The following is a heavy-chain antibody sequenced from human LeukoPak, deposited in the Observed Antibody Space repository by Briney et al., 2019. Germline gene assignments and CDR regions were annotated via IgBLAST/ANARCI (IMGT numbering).Heavy chain of an antibody. D-gene: IGHD6-13*01. CDR2: ISAYNGNT. CDR3: ARMYSSSWYLPYYFDY. Sequence: ASVKVSCKASGYTFTSYGISWVRQAPGQGLEWMGWISAYNGNTNYAQKLQGRVTMTTDTSTRTAYMELRRMRSDDTAVYYCARMYSSSWYLPYYFDYWGQGTLVTVSS. CDR1: GYTFTSYG. V-gene: IGHV1-18*01. J-gene: IGHJ4*02.